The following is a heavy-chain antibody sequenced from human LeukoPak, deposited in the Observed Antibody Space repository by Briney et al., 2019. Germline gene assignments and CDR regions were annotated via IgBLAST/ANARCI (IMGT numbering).Heavy chain of an antibody. CDR1: GFTFSSYA. D-gene: IGHD3-22*01. J-gene: IGHJ6*02. CDR2: ISYDGSNK. V-gene: IGHV3-30-3*01. CDR3: AREDYYDSGGYSGGMDV. Sequence: GRSLRLSCAASGFTFSSYAMHWVRRAPGKGLEWVAVISYDGSNKYYADSVKGRFTISRDNAKNTLYLQMNSLRAEDTAVYYCAREDYYDSGGYSGGMDVWGQGTTVTVSS.